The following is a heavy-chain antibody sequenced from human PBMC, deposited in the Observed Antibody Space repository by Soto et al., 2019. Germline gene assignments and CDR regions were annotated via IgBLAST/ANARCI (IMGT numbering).Heavy chain of an antibody. D-gene: IGHD3-10*01. CDR1: GYSFTSYW. CDR3: ARHGGYYYGSGSTNYSYYGMDV. V-gene: IGHV5-51*01. CDR2: IYPGDSDT. Sequence: GESLKISCKGSGYSFTSYWIGWVRQMPGKGLEWMGIIYPGDSDTRYSPSFQGQVTISADKSISTAYLQWSSLKASDTAMYYCARHGGYYYGSGSTNYSYYGMDVWGQGTTVTVSS. J-gene: IGHJ6*02.